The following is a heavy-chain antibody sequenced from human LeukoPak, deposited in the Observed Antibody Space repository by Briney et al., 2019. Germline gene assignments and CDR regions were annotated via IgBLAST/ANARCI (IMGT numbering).Heavy chain of an antibody. Sequence: ASVKVSCKASGGTFSSYSISWVRQAPGQGLEWMGRIIPILAIANYAQKFQGRVTITADKSTTTAYMELSGLRSEDTAVYYCARAYSNRDAFDIWGQGTMVTVSS. V-gene: IGHV1-69*04. CDR2: IIPILAIA. CDR3: ARAYSNRDAFDI. CDR1: GGTFSSYS. J-gene: IGHJ3*02. D-gene: IGHD4-11*01.